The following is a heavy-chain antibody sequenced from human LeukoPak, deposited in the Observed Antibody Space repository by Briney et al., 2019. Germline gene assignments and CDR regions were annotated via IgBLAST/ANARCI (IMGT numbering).Heavy chain of an antibody. CDR1: GFTFSSYG. V-gene: IGHV3-30*03. D-gene: IGHD6-19*01. CDR2: ISYDGSNK. CDR3: ATDGSGWSRDC. Sequence: GGSLRLSCAASGFTFSSYGMHWVRQAPGKGLEWVAVISYDGSNKYYADSVKGRFTISRDNSKNTLYLQMNSLRAEDTAVYYCATDGSGWSRDCWGQGTLVTVSS. J-gene: IGHJ4*02.